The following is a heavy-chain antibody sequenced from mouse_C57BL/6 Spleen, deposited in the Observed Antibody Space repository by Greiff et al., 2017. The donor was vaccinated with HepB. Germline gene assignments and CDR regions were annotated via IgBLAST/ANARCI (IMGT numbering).Heavy chain of an antibody. CDR2: IYPGDGDT. CDR3: ARSLYYYGSSYSNYYAMDY. CDR1: GYAFSSSW. D-gene: IGHD1-1*01. Sequence: QVQLQQSGPELVKPGASVKISCKASGYAFSSSWMNWVKQRPGKGLEWIGRIYPGDGDTNYNGKFKGKATLTADKSSSTAYMQLSSLTSEDSAVYFCARSLYYYGSSYSNYYAMDYRGQGTSVTVSS. V-gene: IGHV1-82*01. J-gene: IGHJ4*01.